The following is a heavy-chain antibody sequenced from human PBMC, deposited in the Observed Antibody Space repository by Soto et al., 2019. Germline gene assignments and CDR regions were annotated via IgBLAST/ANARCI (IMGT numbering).Heavy chain of an antibody. CDR3: ARGMVTAIPLSYVDY. D-gene: IGHD2-21*02. CDR1: GGTFSSYA. CDR2: IIPIFGTA. J-gene: IGHJ4*02. V-gene: IGHV1-69*01. Sequence: VQLVQSGAEVKKPGSSGKVSCKASGGTFSSYAISWVRQAPGQGLEWMGGIIPIFGTANYAQKFEGRVTITGDECTRTAYMELSSMRSEEAAVYYCARGMVTAIPLSYVDYWGQGIMVTVSS.